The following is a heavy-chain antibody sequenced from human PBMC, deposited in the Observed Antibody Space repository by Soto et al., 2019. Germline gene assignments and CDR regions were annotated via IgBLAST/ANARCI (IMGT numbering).Heavy chain of an antibody. CDR1: GYSFTNYG. CDR3: ARDRGVAPPVAGNTHYYYYMDV. D-gene: IGHD6-19*01. Sequence: QDQLVQSGVEVKKPGASVKVSCKASGYSFTNYGITWVRQAPGQGFEWMGWISAYNGNTNYAQKFQGRVTMTTDASTSTAYLELRSLRSADTDVYYCARDRGVAPPVAGNTHYYYYMDVWGKGTTVTVSS. CDR2: ISAYNGNT. J-gene: IGHJ6*03. V-gene: IGHV1-18*01.